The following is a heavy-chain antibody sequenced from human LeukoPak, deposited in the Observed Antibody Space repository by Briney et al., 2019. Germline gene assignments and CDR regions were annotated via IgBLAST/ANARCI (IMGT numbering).Heavy chain of an antibody. Sequence: ASVKVSCKASGYTFTSYDINWVRQATGQGLEWMGWMNPNSGNTGYAQKFQGRVTMTRNTSISTAYMELSSLRSEDTAVYYCARGPSAYYGSGYPGDYYMDVWGKGTTVTVSS. CDR1: GYTFTSYD. CDR3: ARGPSAYYGSGYPGDYYMDV. CDR2: MNPNSGNT. D-gene: IGHD3-10*01. J-gene: IGHJ6*03. V-gene: IGHV1-8*01.